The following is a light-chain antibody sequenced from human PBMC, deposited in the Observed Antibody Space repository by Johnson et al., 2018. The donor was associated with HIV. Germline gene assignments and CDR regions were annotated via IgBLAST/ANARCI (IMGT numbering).Light chain of an antibody. Sequence: QSVLTQPPSVSAAPGQKVTISCSGSSSNIENNYVSWYQHLPGTAPKVLIYENSKRPSSIPDRFSGSKSGTSATLDITGLQTGDEADYYCVTWDSSLSAGEYVFGTGTKVTVL. J-gene: IGLJ1*01. CDR2: ENS. CDR1: SSNIENNY. V-gene: IGLV1-51*02. CDR3: VTWDSSLSAGEYV.